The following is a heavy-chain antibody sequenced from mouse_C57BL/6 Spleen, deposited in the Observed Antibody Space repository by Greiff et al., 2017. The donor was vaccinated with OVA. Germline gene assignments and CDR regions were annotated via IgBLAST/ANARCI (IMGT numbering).Heavy chain of an antibody. CDR2: IDPSDSET. CDR1: GYTFTSYW. J-gene: IGHJ2*01. V-gene: IGHV1-52*01. CDR3: ARANWDHFDY. D-gene: IGHD4-1*01. Sequence: QVHVKQSGAELVRPGSSVKLSCKASGYTFTSYWMHWVKQRPIQGLEWIGNIDPSDSETHYNQKFKDKATLTVDKSSSTAYMQLSSLTSEDSAVYYCARANWDHFDYWGQGTTLTVSS.